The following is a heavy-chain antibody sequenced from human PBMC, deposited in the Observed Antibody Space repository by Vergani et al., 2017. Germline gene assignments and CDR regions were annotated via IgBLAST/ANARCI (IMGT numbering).Heavy chain of an antibody. Sequence: EVQLVQSGAEVKQPGASLKISCKGSGYSFTSYWIGWVRQLPGKGLEWMGIIYPGDSDTRYSPSFQGQVTISADKSINTAYLQWSSLKASDTAMYYCARHGWFGEPTPDGRFDYWSQGTLVTVS. CDR2: IYPGDSDT. D-gene: IGHD3-10*01. CDR1: GYSFTSYW. J-gene: IGHJ4*02. CDR3: ARHGWFGEPTPDGRFDY. V-gene: IGHV5-51*01.